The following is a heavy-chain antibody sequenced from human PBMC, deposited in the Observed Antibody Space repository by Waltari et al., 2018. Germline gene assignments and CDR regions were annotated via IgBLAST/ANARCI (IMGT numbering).Heavy chain of an antibody. Sequence: EVQLVESGGGLVKPGGSLRLSCAASGFTFSSYRMNWVRQAPGKGLEWVSSISSSSSYIYYADSVKGRFTISRDNAKNSLYLQMNSLRAEDTAVYYCARDGYSSSWYQAPFDYWGQGTLVTVSS. D-gene: IGHD6-13*01. V-gene: IGHV3-21*01. CDR1: GFTFSSYR. CDR2: ISSSSSYI. J-gene: IGHJ4*02. CDR3: ARDGYSSSWYQAPFDY.